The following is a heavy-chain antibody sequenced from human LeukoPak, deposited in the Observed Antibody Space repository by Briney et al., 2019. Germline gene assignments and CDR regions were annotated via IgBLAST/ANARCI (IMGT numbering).Heavy chain of an antibody. J-gene: IGHJ6*03. CDR1: GGSISSYY. D-gene: IGHD6-13*01. CDR3: ARGIAAVALSRYYMDV. V-gene: IGHV4-59*01. Sequence: SETLSLTCTVSGGSISSYYWSWIRQPPGKGLEWIGYIYYSGTNYNPSLKSRVTISVDTSKNQFSLKLSSVTAADTAVYYCARGIAAVALSRYYMDVWGKGTTVTVSS. CDR2: IYYSGT.